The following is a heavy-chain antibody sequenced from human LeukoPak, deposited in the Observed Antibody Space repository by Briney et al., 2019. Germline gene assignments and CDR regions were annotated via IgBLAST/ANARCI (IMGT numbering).Heavy chain of an antibody. CDR2: IIPILGIA. CDR3: ARDRRGYSGYDDAFDI. CDR1: GGTFSSSA. D-gene: IGHD5-12*01. Sequence: SVKVSCKASGGTFSSSAISWVRQAPGQGLEWMGRIIPILGIANYAQKFQGRVTITADKSTSTAYMELSSLRSEDTAVYYCARDRRGYSGYDDAFDIWGQGTMVTVSS. J-gene: IGHJ3*02. V-gene: IGHV1-69*04.